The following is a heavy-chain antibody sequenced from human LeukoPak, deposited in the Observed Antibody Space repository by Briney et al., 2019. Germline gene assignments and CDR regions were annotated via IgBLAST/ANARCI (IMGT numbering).Heavy chain of an antibody. CDR2: INSDGTT. J-gene: IGHJ4*02. V-gene: IGHV3-74*01. CDR1: GFSFSSTW. CDR3: ARDWYYSIDY. Sequence: GSLRLSCAASGFSFSSTWMHWVRQAPGEGLVWVSRINSDGTTTYADSVKGRFTISRDNAKNTLYLQMNSLRVEDTAVYYCARDWYYSIDYWGRGTLVTVSS. D-gene: IGHD3-16*01.